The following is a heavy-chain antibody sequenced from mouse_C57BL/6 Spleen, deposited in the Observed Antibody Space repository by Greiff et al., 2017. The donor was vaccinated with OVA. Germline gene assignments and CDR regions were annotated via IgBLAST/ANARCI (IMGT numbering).Heavy chain of an antibody. V-gene: IGHV1-69*01. D-gene: IGHD2-4*01. Sequence: VKLQQPGAELVMPGASVKLSCKASGYTFTSYWMHWVKQRPGQGLEWIGEIDPSDSYTNYNQKFKGKSTLTVDKSSSTAYMQLSSLTSEDSAVYYCARFDYDDAMDYWGQGTSVTVSS. CDR3: ARFDYDDAMDY. CDR2: IDPSDSYT. CDR1: GYTFTSYW. J-gene: IGHJ4*01.